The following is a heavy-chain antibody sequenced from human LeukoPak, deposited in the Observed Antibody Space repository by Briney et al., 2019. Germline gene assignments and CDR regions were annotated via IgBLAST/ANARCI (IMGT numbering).Heavy chain of an antibody. Sequence: GGSLRLSCAASGFSFSTYGMHWVRQAPGKGLEWVTYIRFDGSNIYYAESVKGRFTISRDNSKNTLYLQMNSLRAEDTAVYYCAKGSKWSMYYFDCWGQGTLVTVSS. CDR3: AKGSKWSMYYFDC. V-gene: IGHV3-30*02. D-gene: IGHD2-15*01. J-gene: IGHJ4*02. CDR2: IRFDGSNI. CDR1: GFSFSTYG.